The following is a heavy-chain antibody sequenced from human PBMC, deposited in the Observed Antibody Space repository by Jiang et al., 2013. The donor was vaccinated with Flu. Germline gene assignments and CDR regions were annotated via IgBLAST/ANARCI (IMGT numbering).Heavy chain of an antibody. D-gene: IGHD3-10*01. V-gene: IGHV4-34*13. J-gene: IGHJ3*02. CDR3: ARWGDGSGSTKRAFDI. CDR1: FSDYY. Sequence: FSDYYWSWIRQPPGKGLEWIGEINHGGRTNYNPSLKSRVTMSVDTSKDQFSLKLSSVTAADTAVYYCARWGDGSGSTKRAFDIWGQGTMVTVSS. CDR2: INHGGRT.